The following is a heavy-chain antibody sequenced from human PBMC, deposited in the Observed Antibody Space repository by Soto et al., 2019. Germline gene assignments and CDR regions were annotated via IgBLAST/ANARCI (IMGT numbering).Heavy chain of an antibody. J-gene: IGHJ4*02. V-gene: IGHV4-30-2*01. Sequence: QLQLQESGSGLVKPSQTLSLTCAVSGGSISSGGYSWSWIRQPPGKGLEWIGYIYHSGSTYYNPSLQRRVTIAVDRSKNQFSLKLSSVTAADTAVYYCAGGIAARPLGYWGQGTLVTVSS. CDR2: IYHSGST. CDR1: GGSISSGGYS. CDR3: AGGIAARPLGY. D-gene: IGHD6-6*01.